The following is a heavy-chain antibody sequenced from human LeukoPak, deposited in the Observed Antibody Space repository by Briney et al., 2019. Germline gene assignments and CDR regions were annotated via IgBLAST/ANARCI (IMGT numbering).Heavy chain of an antibody. CDR2: IKQDGSEK. V-gene: IGHV3-7*01. Sequence: GGSLRLSCVASGFTFSSHAMSWVRQTPGKGLEWVANIKQDGSEKYYVDSVKGRFTISRDNAKNSLYLQMNSLRAEDTAVYYCARDIAVAGTFMYYYGMDVWGQGTTVTVSS. D-gene: IGHD6-19*01. CDR3: ARDIAVAGTFMYYYGMDV. J-gene: IGHJ6*02. CDR1: GFTFSSHA.